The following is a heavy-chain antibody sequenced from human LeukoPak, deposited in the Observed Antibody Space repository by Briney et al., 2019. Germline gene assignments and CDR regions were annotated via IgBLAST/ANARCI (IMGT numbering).Heavy chain of an antibody. J-gene: IGHJ4*02. D-gene: IGHD3-10*01. V-gene: IGHV3-11*05. CDR2: ISSSSSYT. CDR1: GFTFSDYY. Sequence: GGSLRLSCAASGFTFSDYYMSWIRQAPGKGLEWVSYISSSSSYTNYADSVKGRFTISRDNAKNSLYLQMNSLRAEDTAVYYCARDYGYRITMARGVIEAGFDYWGQGTLVTVSS. CDR3: ARDYGYRITMARGVIEAGFDY.